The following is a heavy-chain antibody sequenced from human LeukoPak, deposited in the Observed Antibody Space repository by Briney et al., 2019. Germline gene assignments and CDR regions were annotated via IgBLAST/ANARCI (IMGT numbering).Heavy chain of an antibody. V-gene: IGHV3-23*01. Sequence: GGSLRLSCAASGFTFDDYGMSWVRQAPGKGLEWVSAISGSGGSTYFAGSVKGRFTISRDNAKNTLYLQMNSLRAEDTAVYYCAKRSSGDDYWGQGTLVTVSS. CDR2: ISGSGGST. D-gene: IGHD6-19*01. CDR3: AKRSSGDDY. J-gene: IGHJ4*02. CDR1: GFTFDDYG.